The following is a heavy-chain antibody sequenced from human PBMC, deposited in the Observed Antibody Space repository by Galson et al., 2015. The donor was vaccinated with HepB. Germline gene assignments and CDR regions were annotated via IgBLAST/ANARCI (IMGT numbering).Heavy chain of an antibody. CDR2: ISYDGSNK. CDR3: TRDYASSWYFNHYYGMDV. J-gene: IGHJ6*02. D-gene: IGHD6-13*01. CDR1: GFTFSSYA. V-gene: IGHV3-30*04. Sequence: LRLSCAASGFTFSSYAMHWVRQAPGKGLEWVAVISYDGSNKYYADSVKGRFTISRDNSKNTLYLQMNSLRAEDTAVYYCTRDYASSWYFNHYYGMDVWGQGTTVTVSS.